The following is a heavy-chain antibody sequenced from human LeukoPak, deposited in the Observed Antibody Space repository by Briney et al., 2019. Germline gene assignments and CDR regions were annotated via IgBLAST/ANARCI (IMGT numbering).Heavy chain of an antibody. CDR2: IIPIFGTA. CDR1: GGTFSSYA. V-gene: IGHV1-69*06. D-gene: IGHD4-17*01. CDR3: ARDRAVTHYYMDV. Sequence: ASVKVSCKASGGTFSSYAISWVRQAPGQRLEWMGGIIPIFGTANYAQKFQGRVTITADKSTSTAYMELSSLRSEDTAVYYCARDRAVTHYYMDVWGKGTTVTVSS. J-gene: IGHJ6*03.